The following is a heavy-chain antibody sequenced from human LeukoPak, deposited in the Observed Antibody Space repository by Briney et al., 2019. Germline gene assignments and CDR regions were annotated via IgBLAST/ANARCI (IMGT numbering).Heavy chain of an antibody. CDR3: ARRRGYGSRDAFDI. CDR2: ISSSSSYI. V-gene: IGHV3-21*01. CDR1: GFTYSSYS. D-gene: IGHD5-18*01. J-gene: IGHJ3*02. Sequence: GGSLRLSCAASGFTYSSYSMNWVRQAPGKGLEWVSSISSSSSYIYYADSVKGRFTISRDNAKNSLYLQTNSLRAEDTAVYYCARRRGYGSRDAFDIWGQGTMVTVSS.